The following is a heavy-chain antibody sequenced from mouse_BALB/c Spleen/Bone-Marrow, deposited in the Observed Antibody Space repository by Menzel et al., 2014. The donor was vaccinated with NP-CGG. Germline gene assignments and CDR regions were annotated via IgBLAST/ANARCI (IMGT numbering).Heavy chain of an antibody. J-gene: IGHJ3*01. V-gene: IGHV4-1*02. CDR3: ARNCYYGYVAY. CDR2: INPDSSTI. CDR1: GFDFSRYW. D-gene: IGHD1-2*01. Sequence: DVQLQESGGGLVQPGGSLKHSCAASGFDFSRYWMSWVRQAPGKGLEWIGEINPDSSTINYTPSLKDKFIISRDNAKNTLYLQMSKVRSEDTALYYCARNCYYGYVAYWGQGTLVTVSA.